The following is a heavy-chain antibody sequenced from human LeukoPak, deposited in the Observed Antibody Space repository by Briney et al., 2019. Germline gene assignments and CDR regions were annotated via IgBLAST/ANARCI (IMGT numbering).Heavy chain of an antibody. V-gene: IGHV1-2*02. CDR1: GYTFTGYY. J-gene: IGHJ5*02. CDR3: ARGPPHRPKVGAKRDNWFDP. CDR2: INPNSGGT. Sequence: ASVKVSCKASGYTFTGYYMHWVRQAPGQGLEWMGWINPNSGGTNYAQKFQGRVTMTRDTSISTAYMELSRLRSDDTAVYYCARGPPHRPKVGAKRDNWFDPWGQGTLVTVSS. D-gene: IGHD1-26*01.